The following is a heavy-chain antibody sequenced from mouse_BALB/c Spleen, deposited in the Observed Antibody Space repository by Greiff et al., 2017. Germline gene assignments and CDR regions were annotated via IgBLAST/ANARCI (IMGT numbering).Heavy chain of an antibody. CDR2: ISDGGSYT. CDR3: ARGGTGYAMDY. J-gene: IGHJ4*01. CDR1: GFTFSDYY. V-gene: IGHV5-4*02. Sequence: EVQRVESGGGLVKPGGSLKLSCAASGFTFSDYYMYWVRQTPEKRLEWVATISDGGSYTYYPDSVKGRFTISRDNAKNNLYLQMSSLKSEDTAMYYCARGGTGYAMDYWGQGTSVTVSS. D-gene: IGHD4-1*01.